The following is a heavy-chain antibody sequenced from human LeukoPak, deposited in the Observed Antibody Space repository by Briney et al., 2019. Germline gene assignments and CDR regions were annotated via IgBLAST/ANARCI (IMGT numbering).Heavy chain of an antibody. CDR2: IYHSGST. V-gene: IGHV4-39*01. J-gene: IGHJ4*02. CDR3: ARISGYSYGTIDY. Sequence: SETLSLTCTVSGGSISSSSYYWGWIRQPPGKGLEWIGSIYHSGSTYYNPSLKSRVTISVDTSKNQFSLKLSSVTAADTAVYYCARISGYSYGTIDYWGQGTLVTVSS. CDR1: GGSISSSSYY. D-gene: IGHD5-18*01.